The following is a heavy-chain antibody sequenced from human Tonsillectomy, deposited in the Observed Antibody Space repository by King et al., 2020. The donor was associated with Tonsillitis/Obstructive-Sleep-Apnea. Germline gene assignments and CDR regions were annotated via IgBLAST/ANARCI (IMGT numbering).Heavy chain of an antibody. J-gene: IGHJ4*02. V-gene: IGHV3-48*03. CDR2: ITSGGSAT. CDR1: GFTFSSYE. Sequence: VQLVESGGGLVQPGGSLRLSCAASGFTFSSYELNWVRQAPGKGLEWVSYITSGGSATYYADSVKGRFTISRDNAKNSLYLQMNSLRAEDTAVYYCARDLGCDYWGQGTLVTVS. D-gene: IGHD3-16*01. CDR3: ARDLGCDY.